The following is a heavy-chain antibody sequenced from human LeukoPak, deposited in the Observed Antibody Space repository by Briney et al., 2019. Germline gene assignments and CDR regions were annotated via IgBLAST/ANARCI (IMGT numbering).Heavy chain of an antibody. V-gene: IGHV3-74*01. Sequence: PGGSLRLSCAASGFTFSSNWMHWVRQAPGKGLVWVSRINSDGSSTSYADSVKGRFTTSRDNARNTLYLQMNSLRAEDTAVYYCVRAGGVAIINYYYYMDVWGKGTTVTVSS. D-gene: IGHD3-3*01. CDR2: INSDGSST. CDR3: VRAGGVAIINYYYYMDV. CDR1: GFTFSSNW. J-gene: IGHJ6*03.